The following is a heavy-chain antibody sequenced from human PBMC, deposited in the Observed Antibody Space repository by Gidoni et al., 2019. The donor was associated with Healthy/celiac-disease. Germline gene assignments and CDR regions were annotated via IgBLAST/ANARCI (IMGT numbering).Heavy chain of an antibody. CDR2: INSDGSST. CDR1: GFTFSSYW. CDR3: ARDKPESPYYYDSSGDWYFDL. J-gene: IGHJ2*01. V-gene: IGHV3-74*01. Sequence: EVQLVESGGGLVQPGGSLRLSCAASGFTFSSYWMHWVRQAPGKGLVWVSRINSDGSSTSYADAVKGRFTISRDNAKNTLYLQMNSLRAEDTAVYYCARDKPESPYYYDSSGDWYFDLWGRGTLVTVSS. D-gene: IGHD3-22*01.